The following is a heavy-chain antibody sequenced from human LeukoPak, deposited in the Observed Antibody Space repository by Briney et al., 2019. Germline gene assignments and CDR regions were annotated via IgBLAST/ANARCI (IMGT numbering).Heavy chain of an antibody. CDR1: GFTFTSYS. J-gene: IGHJ4*02. Sequence: GGSLRLSCAASGFTFTSYSMNWVRQAPGKGLEWVSSICSSSTYIYYADSVKGRFTISRDNAKNSLYLQINSLRAEDTAVYYCAKTYYYGSGSYYFGVFDYWGQGDLVTVSS. V-gene: IGHV3-21*01. CDR3: AKTYYYGSGSYYFGVFDY. CDR2: ICSSSTYI. D-gene: IGHD3-10*01.